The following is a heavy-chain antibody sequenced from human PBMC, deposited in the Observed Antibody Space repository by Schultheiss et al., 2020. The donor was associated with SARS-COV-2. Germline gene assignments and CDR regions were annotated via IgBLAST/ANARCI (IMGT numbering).Heavy chain of an antibody. CDR1: GGSFSGYY. V-gene: IGHV4-34*01. Sequence: GSLRLSCAVYGGSFSGYYWSWIRQPPGKGLEWIGEINHSGSTNYNPSLESRVTISRDKHKNQFSLNLSSVTAADTAVYYCARVQSGSYLLDYWGQGTLVTVSS. J-gene: IGHJ4*02. D-gene: IGHD1-26*01. CDR2: INHSGST. CDR3: ARVQSGSYLLDY.